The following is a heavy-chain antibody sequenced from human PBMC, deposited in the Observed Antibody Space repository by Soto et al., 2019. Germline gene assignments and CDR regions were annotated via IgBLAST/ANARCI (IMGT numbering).Heavy chain of an antibody. CDR1: GFIFSDYI. D-gene: IGHD2-15*01. V-gene: IGHV3-21*04. Sequence: GGPLRRSCAASGFIFSDYIINWVRQAPGKGLEWFSSISGSRGCIYYGDSVKGRFTISRDNSKNTLYLQMNSLRAEDTAVYYCSKGYCSGGSCYYYYGMDIWAQGTTVTLSS. CDR2: ISGSRGCI. CDR3: SKGYCSGGSCYYYYGMDI. J-gene: IGHJ6*02.